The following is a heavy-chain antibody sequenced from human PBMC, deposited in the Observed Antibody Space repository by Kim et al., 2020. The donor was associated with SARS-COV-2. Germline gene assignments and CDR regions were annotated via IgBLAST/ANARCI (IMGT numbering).Heavy chain of an antibody. Sequence: GGSLRLSCAASGFTFSSYGMHWVRQAPGKGLEWVAVISYDGSKKNYADSVKGRFTISRDNSKKTLYVEMNSLITEDTAVYYCAKDGLSSSGWYDAFDIWGQGTMVTVSA. J-gene: IGHJ3*02. D-gene: IGHD6-19*01. CDR2: ISYDGSKK. V-gene: IGHV3-30*18. CDR3: AKDGLSSSGWYDAFDI. CDR1: GFTFSSYG.